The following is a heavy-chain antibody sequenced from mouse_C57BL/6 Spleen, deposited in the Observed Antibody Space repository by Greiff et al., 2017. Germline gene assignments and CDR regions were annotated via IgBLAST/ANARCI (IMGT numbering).Heavy chain of an antibody. CDR3: ARRGGDYDAWFAY. J-gene: IGHJ3*01. CDR2: FHPYNDDT. Sequence: QVQLQQSGAELVKPGASVKMSCKASGYTFTTYPIEWMKQNHGKSLEWIGNFHPYNDDTKYNEKFKGKATLTVEKSSSTAYLELSRLTSDDSAVYDCARRGGDYDAWFAYWGQGTLVTVSA. CDR1: GYTFTTYP. D-gene: IGHD2-4*01. V-gene: IGHV1-47*01.